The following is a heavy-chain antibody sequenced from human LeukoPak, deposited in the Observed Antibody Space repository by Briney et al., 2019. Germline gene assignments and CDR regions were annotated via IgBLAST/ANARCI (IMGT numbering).Heavy chain of an antibody. D-gene: IGHD2-2*01. Sequence: SETLSLTCAVYGGSFSGYYWSWIRQPPGKGLEWIGEINHSGSTNYNPSLKSRVTISVDTSKNQFSLKLSSVTAADTAVYYCARGLVLRDIVVVPAAMPAKNIAAAGNDYWGQGTLVTVSS. CDR1: GGSFSGYY. CDR3: ARGLVLRDIVVVPAAMPAKNIAAAGNDY. V-gene: IGHV4-34*01. CDR2: INHSGST. J-gene: IGHJ4*02.